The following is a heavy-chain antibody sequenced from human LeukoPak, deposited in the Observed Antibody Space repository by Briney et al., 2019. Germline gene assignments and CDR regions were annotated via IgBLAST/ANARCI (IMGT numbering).Heavy chain of an antibody. V-gene: IGHV4-59*01. D-gene: IGHD4-17*01. J-gene: IGHJ4*02. CDR2: IYHSGST. CDR1: GGSISSYY. CDR3: ARGDDHDYGDLYFDY. Sequence: SETLSLTCTVSGGSISSYYWSWIRQPPGKGLEWIGSIYHSGSTYYNPSLKSRVTISVDTSKNQFSLKLRSVTAADTAVYYCARGDDHDYGDLYFDYWGQGALVTVSS.